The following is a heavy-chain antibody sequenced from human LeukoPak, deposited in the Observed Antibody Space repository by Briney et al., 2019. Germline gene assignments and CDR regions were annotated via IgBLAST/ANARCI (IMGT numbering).Heavy chain of an antibody. CDR3: TRDRGAYNLYDY. CDR2: IRSKAYGETA. CDR1: GFTFGDYA. J-gene: IGHJ4*02. Sequence: GRSLRLSCTASGFTFGDYAMSWIRQAPGKGLEWVGFIRSKAYGETADYAASVKGRFTISRDHSKAIAYLQMNSLKTEDTAVYHCTRDRGAYNLYDYWGQGTLVTVSS. V-gene: IGHV3-49*03. D-gene: IGHD1-1*01.